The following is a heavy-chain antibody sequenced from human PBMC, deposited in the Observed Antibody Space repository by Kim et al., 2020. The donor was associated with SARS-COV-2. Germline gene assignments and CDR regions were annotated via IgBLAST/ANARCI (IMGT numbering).Heavy chain of an antibody. D-gene: IGHD6-13*01. CDR3: AGGGGIAAAGGMDV. V-gene: IGHV4-34*01. Sequence: NPSLESRVTISVDTSKNQFSLKLSSVTAADTAVYYCAGGGGIAAAGGMDVWGQGTTVTVSS. J-gene: IGHJ6*02.